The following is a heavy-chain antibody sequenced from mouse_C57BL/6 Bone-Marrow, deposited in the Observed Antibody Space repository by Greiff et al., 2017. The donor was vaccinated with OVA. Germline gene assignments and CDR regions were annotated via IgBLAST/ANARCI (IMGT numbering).Heavy chain of an antibody. CDR2: IRLKSDNYAT. CDR1: GFTFSNYW. J-gene: IGHJ3*01. Sequence: EVKLVESGGGLVQPGGSMKLSCVASGFTFSNYWMNWVRQSPEKGLEWVAQIRLKSDNYATHYAESVKGRFTISRDDSKSSVYLQMNNLRAEDTGIYYCTYSNSLFAYWGQGTLVTVSA. D-gene: IGHD2-5*01. V-gene: IGHV6-3*01. CDR3: TYSNSLFAY.